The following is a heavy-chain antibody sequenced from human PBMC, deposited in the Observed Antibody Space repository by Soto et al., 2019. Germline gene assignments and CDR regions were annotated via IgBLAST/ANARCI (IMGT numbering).Heavy chain of an antibody. Sequence: PGGSLRLSCAASGFTFSSYAMSWVRQAPGKGLEWVSAISGSGGSTYYADSVKGRFTISRDNSKNTLYLQMNSLRAEDTAVYYCAKDLYDTAMVTVGNDYWGQGTLVTVSS. CDR2: ISGSGGST. V-gene: IGHV3-23*01. J-gene: IGHJ4*02. CDR3: AKDLYDTAMVTVGNDY. D-gene: IGHD5-18*01. CDR1: GFTFSSYA.